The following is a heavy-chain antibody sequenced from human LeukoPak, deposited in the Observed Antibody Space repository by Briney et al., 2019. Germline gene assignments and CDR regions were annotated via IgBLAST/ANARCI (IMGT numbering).Heavy chain of an antibody. D-gene: IGHD6-13*01. V-gene: IGHV4-4*07. J-gene: IGHJ4*02. CDR2: IYASGST. CDR3: ARDLGSGSSSRRYFDY. CDR1: GGSISSYY. Sequence: PSETLSLTCTVSGGSISSYYWTWIRQPAGKGLEWIGRIYASGSTNYNPSLKSRVTMSVDTSKDQFSLKLSSVTAADTAVYYCARDLGSGSSSRRYFDYWGQGTLVTVSS.